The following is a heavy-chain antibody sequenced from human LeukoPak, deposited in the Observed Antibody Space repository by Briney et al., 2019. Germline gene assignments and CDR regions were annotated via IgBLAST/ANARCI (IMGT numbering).Heavy chain of an antibody. CDR2: INPNSGGT. Sequence: ASVTVSCKASGYTFTGYYMHWVRQAPGQGLEWMGCINPNSGGTNYAQNFQGRVTMARDTSISTAYMELSRLRSDDTAVYYCARGPYSSSWLYFDYWGQGTLVTVSS. V-gene: IGHV1-2*02. D-gene: IGHD6-13*01. CDR1: GYTFTGYY. J-gene: IGHJ4*02. CDR3: ARGPYSSSWLYFDY.